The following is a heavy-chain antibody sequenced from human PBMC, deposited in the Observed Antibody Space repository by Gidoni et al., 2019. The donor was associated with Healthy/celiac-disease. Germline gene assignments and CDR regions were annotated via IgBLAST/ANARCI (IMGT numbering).Heavy chain of an antibody. CDR2: INAGNGNP. V-gene: IGHV1-3*01. CDR1: GYTFTSYA. J-gene: IGHJ4*02. Sequence: QVQLVQSGAEGKKPGASVKVSCKASGYTFTSYAMHWVRQAPGQRLEWMGWINAGNGNPKYSQKFQGRVTITRDTSASTAYMELSSLRSEDTAVYYCARVVGSGYGGYSDYWGQGTLVTVSS. CDR3: ARVVGSGYGGYSDY. D-gene: IGHD5-12*01.